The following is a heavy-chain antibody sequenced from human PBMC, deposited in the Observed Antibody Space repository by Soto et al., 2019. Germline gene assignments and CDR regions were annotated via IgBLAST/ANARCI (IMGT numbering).Heavy chain of an antibody. J-gene: IGHJ4*02. D-gene: IGHD3-3*01. Sequence: QVQLVQSGAEVKKPGASVKVSCKASGYTFTSYGISWVRQAPGQGLEWMGWISAYNGNTNYAQKLQGRVTMTTDTSTSTAYMELRSLISDDTAVYYGERQYYDFWSGYFNYFDYWGQGPLVTVSS. CDR1: GYTFTSYG. CDR3: ERQYYDFWSGYFNYFDY. CDR2: ISAYNGNT. V-gene: IGHV1-18*01.